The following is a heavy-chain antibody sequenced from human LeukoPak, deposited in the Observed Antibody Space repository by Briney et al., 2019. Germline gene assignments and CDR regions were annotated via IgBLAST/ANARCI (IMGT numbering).Heavy chain of an antibody. J-gene: IGHJ4*02. CDR3: ARDNYYDSSGPLDY. CDR2: ISSSGSTI. V-gene: IGHV3-48*03. Sequence: GGSLRLSCAASGFTFSSYEMNWVRQAPGKGLEWVSYISSSGSTIYYADSVKGRFTISRDNAKNSLYLQMNSLRAEDTAVYYCARDNYYDSSGPLDYWGQGTLVTVSS. D-gene: IGHD3-22*01. CDR1: GFTFSSYE.